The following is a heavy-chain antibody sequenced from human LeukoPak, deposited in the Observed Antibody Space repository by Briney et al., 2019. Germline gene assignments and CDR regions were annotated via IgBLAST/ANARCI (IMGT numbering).Heavy chain of an antibody. CDR3: ARHPGKKYYQYYIDV. Sequence: SETLSLTCSVSGDSMSLYYWSWLRQPPGKGLEWIGHNYSSGSTIYNPSLKSRVTISVDTSKNQFSLRLSSVTAADTAVYYCARHPGKKYYQYYIDVWGKGTTVTVSS. CDR2: NYSSGST. J-gene: IGHJ6*03. CDR1: GDSMSLYY. V-gene: IGHV4-4*09.